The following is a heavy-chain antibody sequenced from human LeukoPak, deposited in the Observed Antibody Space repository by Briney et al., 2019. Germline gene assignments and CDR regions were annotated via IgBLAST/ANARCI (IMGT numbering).Heavy chain of an antibody. CDR2: IYYSGST. CDR3: ARGYCSGGSCRPNDY. V-gene: IGHV4-59*01. J-gene: IGHJ4*02. CDR1: GGSFSGYY. Sequence: SETLSLTCAVYGGSFSGYYWSWIRQPPGKGLEWIGYIYYSGSTNYNPSLKSRVTISVDTSKNQFSLKLSSVTAADTAVYYCARGYCSGGSCRPNDYWGQGTLVTVSS. D-gene: IGHD2-15*01.